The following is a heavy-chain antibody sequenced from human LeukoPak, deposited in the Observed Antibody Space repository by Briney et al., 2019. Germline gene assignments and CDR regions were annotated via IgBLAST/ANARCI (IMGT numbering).Heavy chain of an antibody. CDR3: ARPSIAAAGNKNDAFDI. CDR1: GDSVSSNSAA. V-gene: IGHV6-1*01. CDR2: TYYRSKWYN. Sequence: SQTLSLTCTISGDSVSSNSAAWNWIRQSPSRGLEWLGRTYYRSKWYNDYAVSVKSRITINPDTSKNQFSLQLNSVTPEDTAVYYCARPSIAAAGNKNDAFDIWGQGTMVTVSS. J-gene: IGHJ3*02. D-gene: IGHD6-13*01.